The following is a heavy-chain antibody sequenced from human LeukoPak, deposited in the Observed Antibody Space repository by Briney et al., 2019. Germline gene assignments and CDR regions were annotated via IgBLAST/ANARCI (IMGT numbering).Heavy chain of an antibody. CDR3: ARDRQQLGDY. CDR2: ISNDGSHK. J-gene: IGHJ4*02. CDR1: GFTFSNYA. D-gene: IGHD6-13*01. Sequence: GGSLRLSCAAPGFTFSNYAIHWVRQAPGKGLEWVAVISNDGSHKYYADSVKGRFTVSRDNSKNTLYLQMNSLRVEDTAVYYCARDRQQLGDYWGQGTLVTVSS. V-gene: IGHV3-30-3*01.